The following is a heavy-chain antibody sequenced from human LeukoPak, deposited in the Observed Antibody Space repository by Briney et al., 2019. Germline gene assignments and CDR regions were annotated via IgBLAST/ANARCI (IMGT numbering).Heavy chain of an antibody. CDR3: ARDVGGNYQYFDY. CDR2: ISAYNGNT. CDR1: GYTFTSFG. D-gene: IGHD4-11*01. Sequence: ASVKVSCKASGYTFTSFGFNWMRQAPGQGLEWMGWISAYNGNTNYAQKLQGRVTMTTDTSTSTAYMELRSLRSDDTAMYYCARDVGGNYQYFDYWGQGTLVTVSS. V-gene: IGHV1-18*01. J-gene: IGHJ4*02.